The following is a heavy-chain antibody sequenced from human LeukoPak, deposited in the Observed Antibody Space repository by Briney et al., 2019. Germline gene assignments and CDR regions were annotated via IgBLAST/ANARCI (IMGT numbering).Heavy chain of an antibody. CDR3: ARHEYSGSYYGLSWFDP. V-gene: IGHV4-39*01. J-gene: IGHJ5*02. CDR2: IYYSGST. D-gene: IGHD1-26*01. CDR1: GGSISSSGYY. Sequence: PSETLSLTCTVSGGSISSSGYYWGWVRQPPGKGLEWIARIYYSGSTYYNPSIKSRVTISVDTSKNQLSLKLSSLTAADTAVYYCARHEYSGSYYGLSWFDPWGQGTLVTVSS.